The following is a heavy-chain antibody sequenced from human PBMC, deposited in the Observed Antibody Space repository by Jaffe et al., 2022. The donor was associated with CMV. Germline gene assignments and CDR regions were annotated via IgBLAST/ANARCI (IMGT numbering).Heavy chain of an antibody. CDR2: ISSRFDNT. V-gene: IGHV3-23*01. CDR1: GFTFSTYD. J-gene: IGHJ4*02. Sequence: EVRLLESGGGLVQPGGSLRLSCAASGFTFSTYDMSWVRQAPGRGLEWVSTISSRFDNTYYTDSVKGRFTISRDYSRNALDLQMKNLRAEDTATYYCATSPLDYWGRFDYWGLGTVVTVSS. D-gene: IGHD7-27*01. CDR3: ATSPLDYWGRFDY.